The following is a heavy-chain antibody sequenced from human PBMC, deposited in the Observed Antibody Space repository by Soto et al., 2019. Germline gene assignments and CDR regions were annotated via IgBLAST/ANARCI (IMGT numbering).Heavy chain of an antibody. D-gene: IGHD2-2*01. Sequence: GSLRLSCAASGFTFGSSAMSWVRQAPGKGLEWVSSISGSARGTYYADSVKGRFTISRDNSRNTLFLEMYSLRAEDTAVYYCARYIPGVRYYGVDGWGQGTTVTVSS. CDR2: ISGSARGT. V-gene: IGHV3-23*01. CDR1: GFTFGSSA. J-gene: IGHJ6*02. CDR3: ARYIPGVRYYGVDG.